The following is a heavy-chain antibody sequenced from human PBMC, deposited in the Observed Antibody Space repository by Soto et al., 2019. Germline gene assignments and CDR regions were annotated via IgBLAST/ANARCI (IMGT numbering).Heavy chain of an antibody. V-gene: IGHV3-33*01. CDR1: GFTFRSYG. J-gene: IGHJ4*02. CDR2: IWYDGSNK. D-gene: IGHD3-22*01. CDR3: ARGREYDTSGYYFGLFDY. Sequence: GGSLRLSCAASGFTFRSYGMHWVRQAPGKGLEWVAVIWYDGSNKYYADSVKGRFTISRDNSKNTLYLQMNSLRAEDTAVYYCARGREYDTSGYYFGLFDYWGQGT.